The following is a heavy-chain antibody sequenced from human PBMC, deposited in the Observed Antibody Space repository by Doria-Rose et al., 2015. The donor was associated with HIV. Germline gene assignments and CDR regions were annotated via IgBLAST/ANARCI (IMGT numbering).Heavy chain of an antibody. CDR2: MDPYTGNT. D-gene: IGHD1-26*01. CDR3: ARVYSGSYISPADF. CDR1: GYTFTTYE. Sequence: QVQLVQSGAELRKPGASVRVSCKASGYTFTTYEINWLRQAAGQGLEWLGWMDPYTGNTGSAQKFQGRLSMTRNNSMDTAYMQLSSLRSEDTAIYYCARVYSGSYISPADFWGQGTLVTVSS. V-gene: IGHV1-8*02. J-gene: IGHJ4*02.